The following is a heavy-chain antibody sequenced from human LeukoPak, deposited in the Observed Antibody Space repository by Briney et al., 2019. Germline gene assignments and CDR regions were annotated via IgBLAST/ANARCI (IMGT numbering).Heavy chain of an antibody. CDR3: ARARNFWSGYYYYYYYMDV. J-gene: IGHJ6*03. CDR2: INHSGST. V-gene: IGHV4-34*01. Sequence: SETLSLTCAVYGGSFSGYYWSWIRQPPGKGLEWIGEINHSGSTNYNPSLKSRVTISVDTSKNQFSLKLSSVTAADTAVYYRARARNFWSGYYYYYYYMDVWGKGTTVTVSS. CDR1: GGSFSGYY. D-gene: IGHD3-3*01.